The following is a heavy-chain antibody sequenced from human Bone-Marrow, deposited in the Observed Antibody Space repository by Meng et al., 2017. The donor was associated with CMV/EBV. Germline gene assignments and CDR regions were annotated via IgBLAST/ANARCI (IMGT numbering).Heavy chain of an antibody. D-gene: IGHD3-10*01. V-gene: IGHV4-34*01. CDR3: ARGLTTMVRGVIITIYYYYGMDV. CDR1: GGSFSGYY. CDR2: INHSGST. J-gene: IGHJ6*02. Sequence: SETLSLTCAVYGGSFSGYYWSWIRQPPGKGLEWIGEINHSGSTNYNPSLKSRVTISVDTSKNQFSLKLSSVTAADTAVYYCARGLTTMVRGVIITIYYYYGMDVWGQGTTVTVSS.